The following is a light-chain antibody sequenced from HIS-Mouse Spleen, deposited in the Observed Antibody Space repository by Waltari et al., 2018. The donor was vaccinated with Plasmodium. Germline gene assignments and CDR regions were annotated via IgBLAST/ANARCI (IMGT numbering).Light chain of an antibody. CDR1: SRDVGSYNL. V-gene: IGLV2-14*02. CDR2: EVS. CDR3: SSYAGSIFYV. J-gene: IGLJ1*01. Sequence: QSALTQPASVSGSPGQSITISCTGTSRDVGSYNLVSWYQQHPGKAPKLMIYEVSKRPSGVPDRFSGSKSGNTASLTVSGLQAEDEADYYCSSYAGSIFYVFGTGTKVTVL.